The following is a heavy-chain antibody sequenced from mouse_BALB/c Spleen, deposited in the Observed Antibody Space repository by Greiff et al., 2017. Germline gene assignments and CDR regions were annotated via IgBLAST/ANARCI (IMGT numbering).Heavy chain of an antibody. V-gene: IGHV7-3*02. CDR1: GFTFTDYY. J-gene: IGHJ2*01. CDR2: IRNKANGYTT. Sequence: DVKLVESGGGLVQPGGSLRLSCATSGFTFTDYYMSWVRQPPGKALEWLGFIRNKANGYTTEYSASVKGRFTISRDNSQSILYLQMNTLRAEDSATYYCARVVFITTGFDYWGQGTTLTVSS. D-gene: IGHD1-1*01. CDR3: ARVVFITTGFDY.